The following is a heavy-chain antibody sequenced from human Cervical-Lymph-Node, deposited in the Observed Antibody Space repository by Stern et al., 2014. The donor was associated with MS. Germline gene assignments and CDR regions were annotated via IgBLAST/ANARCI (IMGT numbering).Heavy chain of an antibody. Sequence: QVQLVQSGAEVRKPGSSVKVSCKASDDIFNTYKISWVRQAPGQGLQWMGRIIPSIDMADYAQNFRGRVTITADKSTATAYMELSSLKSEDTAIYYCAREDTYYYYGMDVWGQGTTVTVSS. CDR1: DDIFNTYK. CDR3: AREDTYYYYGMDV. V-gene: IGHV1-69*04. CDR2: IIPSIDMA. J-gene: IGHJ6*02.